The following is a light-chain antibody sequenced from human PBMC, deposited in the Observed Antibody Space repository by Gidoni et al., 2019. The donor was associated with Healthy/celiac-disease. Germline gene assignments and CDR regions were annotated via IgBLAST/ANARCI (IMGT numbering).Light chain of an antibody. CDR1: QSISSY. V-gene: IGKV1-39*01. CDR3: QQSYSTPPT. Sequence: DLQMTQSPSSLSASVGDRVTITCRASQSISSYVNWYQQKPGKAPKLLIYAASSLQSGVPSRFSGSGSGTDFTLTISSLQPEDFATYYCQQSYSTPPTFGGGTKVEIK. J-gene: IGKJ4*01. CDR2: AAS.